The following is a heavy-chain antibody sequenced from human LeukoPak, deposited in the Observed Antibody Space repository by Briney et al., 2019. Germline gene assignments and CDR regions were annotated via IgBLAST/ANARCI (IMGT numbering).Heavy chain of an antibody. Sequence: SQTLSLTCAISGDSVSSNSAAWNWIRQSPSRGLEWLGRTYYRSKWYNDYAVSVKSRITINPDTSKNQFSLQLNSVTPEDTAVSYCASEAVAVDENYYYGMDVWGQGTTVTVSS. D-gene: IGHD6-19*01. CDR1: GDSVSSNSAA. CDR3: ASEAVAVDENYYYGMDV. J-gene: IGHJ6*02. V-gene: IGHV6-1*01. CDR2: TYYRSKWYN.